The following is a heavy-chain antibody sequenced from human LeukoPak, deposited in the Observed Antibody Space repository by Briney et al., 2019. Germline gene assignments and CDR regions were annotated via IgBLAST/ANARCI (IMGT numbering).Heavy chain of an antibody. CDR3: ATLLAAAGTGFDY. D-gene: IGHD6-13*01. V-gene: IGHV1-2*02. CDR2: INPNSGGT. J-gene: IGHJ4*02. Sequence: ASVKVSCEASGYTFTGYYMHWVRQAPGQGLEWMGWINPNSGGTNYAQKFQGRVTMTEDTSTDTAYMELSSLRSEDTAVYYCATLLAAAGTGFDYWGQGTLVTVSS. CDR1: GYTFTGYY.